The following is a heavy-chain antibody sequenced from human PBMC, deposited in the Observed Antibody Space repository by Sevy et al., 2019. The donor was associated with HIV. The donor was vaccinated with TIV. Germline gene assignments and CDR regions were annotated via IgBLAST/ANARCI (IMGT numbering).Heavy chain of an antibody. D-gene: IGHD1-1*01. J-gene: IGHJ4*02. CDR3: AKDLHPPGPVRGTNFDY. CDR2: ISYEGSNI. Sequence: GGSLRLSCAASALTFTRYAFHWVRQAPGKGPEWLGVISYEGSNIYYGPSVKGRFTISRDNSKNTLYLQMNDMRTDDMAVYYCAKDLHPPGPVRGTNFDYWGRGTLVTVSS. V-gene: IGHV3-30*18. CDR1: ALTFTRYA.